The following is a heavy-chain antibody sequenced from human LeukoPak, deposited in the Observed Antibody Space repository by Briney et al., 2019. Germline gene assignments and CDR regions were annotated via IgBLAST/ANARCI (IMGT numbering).Heavy chain of an antibody. V-gene: IGHV3-21*01. CDR1: GFTFSSYS. D-gene: IGHD6-19*01. CDR2: ISSSSSYI. Sequence: GGSLRLSCAASGFTFSSYSMNWVRQAPGKGLEWVSSISSSSSYIYYADSVKGRFTISRDNAKNSLYLQMNSLRAEDTAVYYCARDRRIAVAGHDAFDICGQGTMVTVSS. J-gene: IGHJ3*02. CDR3: ARDRRIAVAGHDAFDI.